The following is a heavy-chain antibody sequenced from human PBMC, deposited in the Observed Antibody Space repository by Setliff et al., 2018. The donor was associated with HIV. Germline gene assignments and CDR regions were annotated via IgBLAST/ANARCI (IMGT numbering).Heavy chain of an antibody. Sequence: PGGSLRLSCAVSGFTFSSYSMNWVRQAPGKGLEWVSYISGSSSSIYYADSVKGRFTISRDNAKNSLFLQMNSLRVEDTAVYFCARDSHNWIRASYMDVWGKGTTVTVSS. CDR1: GFTFSSYS. J-gene: IGHJ6*03. CDR3: ARDSHNWIRASYMDV. CDR2: ISGSSSSI. V-gene: IGHV3-48*01. D-gene: IGHD1-1*01.